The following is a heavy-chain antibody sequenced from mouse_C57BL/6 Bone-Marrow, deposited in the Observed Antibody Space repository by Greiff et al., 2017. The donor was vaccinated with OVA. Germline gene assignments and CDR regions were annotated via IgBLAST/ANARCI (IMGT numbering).Heavy chain of an antibody. Sequence: EVQGVESGGDLVKPGGWRKLSCAASGVMVSSYGMGWVRQTPDKRLEWVATISSGGSYTYYPDSVKGRFTISRDNAKNTLYLQMSSLKSEDTAMSYCARHSYYYGSSPLDYWGQGTTLTVSS. J-gene: IGHJ2*01. D-gene: IGHD1-1*01. V-gene: IGHV5-6*01. CDR1: GVMVSSYG. CDR3: ARHSYYYGSSPLDY. CDR2: ISSGGSYT.